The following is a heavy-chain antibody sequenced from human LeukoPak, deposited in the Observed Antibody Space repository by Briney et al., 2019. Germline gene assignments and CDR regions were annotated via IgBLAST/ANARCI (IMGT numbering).Heavy chain of an antibody. V-gene: IGHV4-30-4*08. D-gene: IGHD2-2*01. CDR1: GGSISSGDYY. CDR2: IYYSGST. J-gene: IGHJ3*02. Sequence: SQTLSLTCTVSGGSISSGDYYWSWIRQPPGKGLEWIGYIYYSGSTYYNPSLKSRVTISVDTSKNQFSLKLSSVTAADTAVYYWASRVVPAAIGAFDIGGKGTMVTVSS. CDR3: ASRVVPAAIGAFDI.